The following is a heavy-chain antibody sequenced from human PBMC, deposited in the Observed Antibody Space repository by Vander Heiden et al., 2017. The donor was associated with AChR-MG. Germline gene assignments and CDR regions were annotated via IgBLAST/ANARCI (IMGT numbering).Heavy chain of an antibody. V-gene: IGHV2-26*01. D-gene: IGHD3-10*01. CDR3: ARRLWVARYNWFDP. CDR2: IFSNDEN. J-gene: IGHJ5*02. Sequence: VTLKESGPVLVTPTETLTLTCTVPGFSLRNARLGVSWLRQPPGKALEWLAQIFSNDENSYSTALKSRLTISKDTSKSQVVLTMTNMDPVDTATYCCARRLWVARYNWFDPWGQGTLVTVSS. CDR1: GFSLRNARLG.